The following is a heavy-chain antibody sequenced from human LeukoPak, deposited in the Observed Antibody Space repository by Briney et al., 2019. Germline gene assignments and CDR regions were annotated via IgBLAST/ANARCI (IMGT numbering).Heavy chain of an antibody. CDR1: GGSISSYY. J-gene: IGHJ4*02. D-gene: IGHD3-10*01. CDR3: ARDASGGTRGSGTYYTFFY. CDR2: IYYSGST. V-gene: IGHV4-59*01. Sequence: SETLSLTCTVSGGSISSYYWSWIRQPPGKGLEWIGYIYYSGSTNYNPSLKSRVTISVDTSKNQSSLKLSAVTAADTAVYYCARDASGGTRGSGTYYTFFYWGQGTLVTVSS.